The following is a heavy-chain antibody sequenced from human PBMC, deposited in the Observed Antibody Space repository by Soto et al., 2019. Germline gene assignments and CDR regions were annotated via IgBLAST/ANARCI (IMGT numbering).Heavy chain of an antibody. CDR1: GYTFTGYY. Sequence: ASVKVSCKASGYTFTGYYMHWVRQAPGQGLEWMGWINPNSGGTNYAQKFQGWVTMTRDTSISTAYMELSRLRSDDTAVYYCATAYYYGSGGYSRPYYYYGMDVWGQGTTVTVSS. J-gene: IGHJ6*02. V-gene: IGHV1-2*04. CDR3: ATAYYYGSGGYSRPYYYYGMDV. D-gene: IGHD3-10*01. CDR2: INPNSGGT.